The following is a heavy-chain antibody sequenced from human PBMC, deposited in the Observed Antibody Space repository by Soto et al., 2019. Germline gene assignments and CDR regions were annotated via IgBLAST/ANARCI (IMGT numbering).Heavy chain of an antibody. CDR2: IIPVFGTT. CDR1: GGTFNNYA. CDR3: ARATNHLFYFFDF. D-gene: IGHD5-12*01. J-gene: IGHJ4*02. V-gene: IGHV1-69*01. Sequence: QVHLVQSGAEVKKPGSSVKVSCKASGGTFNNYAISWLRQAPGQGLEWVGGIIPVFGTTNHAQKFQGRVTLTADASTSTAYMQLSSLTSDDTAVYYCARATNHLFYFFDFWGQGSLVTGSS.